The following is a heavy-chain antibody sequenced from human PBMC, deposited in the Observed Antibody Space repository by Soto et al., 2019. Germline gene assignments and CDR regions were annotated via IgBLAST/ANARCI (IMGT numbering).Heavy chain of an antibody. J-gene: IGHJ4*02. CDR2: ISYDGSNK. CDR1: GFTFSSYG. Sequence: LRLSCAASGFTFSSYGMYWVRQAPGKGLEWVAVISYDGSNKYYADSVKGRFTISRDNSKNTLYLQMNSLRAEDTAVYYCASWGPYCGGDCPPGIFDYWGQGTLVTVSS. D-gene: IGHD2-21*02. V-gene: IGHV3-30*03. CDR3: ASWGPYCGGDCPPGIFDY.